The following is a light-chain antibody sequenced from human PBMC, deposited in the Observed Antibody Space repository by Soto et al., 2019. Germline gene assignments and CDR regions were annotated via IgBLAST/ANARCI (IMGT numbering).Light chain of an antibody. CDR2: DVD. V-gene: IGLV2-14*03. J-gene: IGLJ1*01. CDR3: SSFTNSSPLGV. CDR1: SSDVGSYNY. Sequence: QSVLTQPASVSGSPGQSITISCTGTSSDVGSYNYVSWYQHHPGKAPKLVIYDVDDRPSGVSNRFSGPKSGNTASLTISGLQAEDEADYYCSSFTNSSPLGVFGTGTKVTVL.